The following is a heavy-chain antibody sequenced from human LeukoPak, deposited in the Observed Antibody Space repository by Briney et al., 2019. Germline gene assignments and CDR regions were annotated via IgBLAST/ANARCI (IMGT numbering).Heavy chain of an antibody. J-gene: IGHJ6*02. Sequence: PGGSLRLSCAASGFTFDDYAMHWVRQAPGKGLEWVAVISYDGSNKYYADSVKGRFTISRDNSKNTLYLQMNSLRAEDTAVYYCAGGGLHSYYYYGMDVWGQGTTVTVSS. D-gene: IGHD5-12*01. V-gene: IGHV3-30-3*01. CDR1: GFTFDDYA. CDR3: AGGGLHSYYYYGMDV. CDR2: ISYDGSNK.